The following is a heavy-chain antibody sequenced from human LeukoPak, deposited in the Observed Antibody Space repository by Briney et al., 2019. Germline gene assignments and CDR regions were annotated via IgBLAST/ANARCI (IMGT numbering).Heavy chain of an antibody. J-gene: IGHJ3*02. D-gene: IGHD5-24*01. V-gene: IGHV3-11*01. CDR1: GFTFSDYY. CDR3: ERTVEVATIAFDI. CDR2: VSSGSSNI. Sequence: GGSLRLSCAASGFTFSDYYMSWMRQAPGKALEWFSYVSSGSSNIDYADSVKVRFTVSRDTDKTSLYLHMNSLKASDTAMYYCERTVEVATIAFDIWGQGTMVTVSS.